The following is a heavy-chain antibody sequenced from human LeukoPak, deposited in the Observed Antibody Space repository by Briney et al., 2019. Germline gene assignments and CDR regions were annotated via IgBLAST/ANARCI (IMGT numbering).Heavy chain of an antibody. J-gene: IGHJ3*02. CDR1: RFTFGDYD. CDR3: ARLYSSGRYANAFDT. D-gene: IGHD6-19*01. Sequence: GGSLRLSCEASRFTFGDYDMHWVRQATGKGLEWVSAIRSIGDRFYSGSVKGRFTISRENAKNTFYLEMNSLRVGDTAVYYCARLYSSGRYANAFDTWGQGTVVTVSS. CDR2: IRSIGDR. V-gene: IGHV3-13*01.